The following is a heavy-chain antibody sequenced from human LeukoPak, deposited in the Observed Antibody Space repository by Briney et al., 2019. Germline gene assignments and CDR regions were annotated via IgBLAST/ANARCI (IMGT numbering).Heavy chain of an antibody. V-gene: IGHV4-31*03. CDR1: GGSISSGGYL. Sequence: PSETLSLTCTVSGGSISSGGYLWSWIRQHPGKGLEWIGYIYYSGSTYYNPSLKSRVTMSVDTSKNQFSLKLSSVTAADTAVYYCAALLGDSSGYYMYYFDYWGQGTLVTVSS. J-gene: IGHJ4*02. D-gene: IGHD3-22*01. CDR2: IYYSGST. CDR3: AALLGDSSGYYMYYFDY.